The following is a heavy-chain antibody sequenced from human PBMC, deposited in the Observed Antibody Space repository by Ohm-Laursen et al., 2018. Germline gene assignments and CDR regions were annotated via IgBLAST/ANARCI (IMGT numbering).Heavy chain of an antibody. CDR2: INHSGST. Sequence: TLSLTCAVYGGSFSGYYWSWIRQPPGKGLEWIGEINHSGSTNYNPSLKSRVTISVDTSKNQFSLKLSSVTAADTAVYYCARGPRRVATFDYWGQGTLVTVSS. J-gene: IGHJ4*02. CDR3: ARGPRRVATFDY. CDR1: GGSFSGYY. D-gene: IGHD5-12*01. V-gene: IGHV4-34*01.